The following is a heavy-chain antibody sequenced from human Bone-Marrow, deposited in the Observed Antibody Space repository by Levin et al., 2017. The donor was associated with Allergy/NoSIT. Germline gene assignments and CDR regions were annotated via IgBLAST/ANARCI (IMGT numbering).Heavy chain of an antibody. CDR1: GFTLSTYD. Sequence: GGSLRLSCAASGFTLSTYDIHWVRQATGKGLEWVSGVGSAGDIYYVDSVRGRFTVSRENAKNSLYLQMNGLRVEDTAVYYCARKLPADGLDVWGQGTTVTVSS. D-gene: IGHD4-23*01. J-gene: IGHJ6*02. CDR3: ARKLPADGLDV. V-gene: IGHV3-13*01. CDR2: VGSAGDI.